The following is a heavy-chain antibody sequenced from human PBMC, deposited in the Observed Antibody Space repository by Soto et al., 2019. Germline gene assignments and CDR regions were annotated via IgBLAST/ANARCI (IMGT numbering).Heavy chain of an antibody. Sequence: SVKVSGKDSGGTFSSYGLLWVRKAPGQGLEWMGGIIPIFGTANYAPQFQGRVTIPADAPTSTAYRELSSLRSEDTAVSYFAIGYCSSTSCDKHYFDYWGQGTRVTFSS. CDR1: GGTFSSYG. V-gene: IGHV1-69*13. CDR2: IIPIFGTA. CDR3: AIGYCSSTSCDKHYFDY. J-gene: IGHJ4*02. D-gene: IGHD2-2*01.